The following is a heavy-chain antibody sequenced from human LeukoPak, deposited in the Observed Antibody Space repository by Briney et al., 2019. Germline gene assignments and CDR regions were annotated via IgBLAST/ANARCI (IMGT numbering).Heavy chain of an antibody. CDR1: GFTFSTYA. Sequence: GGSLRLSCAASGFTFSTYAMTWVRQASGKGMEWVSTISGSDSSTYYADSVKGRFTISRDNSRNTLYLQMNSLRAEDTAVYYCAKGLGGSCYSAGDYWGQGILVTVSS. CDR3: AKGLGGSCYSAGDY. V-gene: IGHV3-23*01. J-gene: IGHJ4*02. D-gene: IGHD2-15*01. CDR2: ISGSDSST.